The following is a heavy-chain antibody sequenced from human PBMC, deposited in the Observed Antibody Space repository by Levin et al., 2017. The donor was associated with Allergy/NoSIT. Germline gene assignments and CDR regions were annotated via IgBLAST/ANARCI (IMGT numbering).Heavy chain of an antibody. CDR3: ARDDRREWFGELLPTGPHGGDYYGMDV. Sequence: PGGSLRLSCAASGFTFSSYSMNWVRQAPGKGLEWVSSISSSSSYIYYADSVKGRFTISRDNAKNSLYLQMNSLRAEDTAVYYCARDDRREWFGELLPTGPHGGDYYGMDVWGQGTTVTVSS. CDR2: ISSSSSYI. D-gene: IGHD3-10*01. V-gene: IGHV3-21*01. CDR1: GFTFSSYS. J-gene: IGHJ6*02.